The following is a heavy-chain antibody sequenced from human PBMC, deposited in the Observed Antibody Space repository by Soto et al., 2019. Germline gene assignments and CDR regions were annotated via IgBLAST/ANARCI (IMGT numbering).Heavy chain of an antibody. D-gene: IGHD1-20*01. CDR2: INPSGGST. CDR3: ACLYNWNDTRSSHAFCI. CDR1: GYTFTSYY. J-gene: IGHJ3*02. V-gene: IGHV1-46*01. Sequence: ASVKVSCKASGYTFTSYYMHWVRQAPGQGLERMGIINPSGGSTSYAQKFQGRVTMTRDTSTSTVYMELSSLRSEDTAVYYCACLYNWNDTRSSHAFCIWGQGTMVTVSS.